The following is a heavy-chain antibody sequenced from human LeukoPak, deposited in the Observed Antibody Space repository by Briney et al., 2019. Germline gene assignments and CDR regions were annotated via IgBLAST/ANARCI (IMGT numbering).Heavy chain of an antibody. CDR3: IGHSG. Sequence: GGSLRLSCAPSGFTFSNSWMTWVRQVPGKGLEWVATINGEGSDKYYVDSVKGRFIISRDNAKNSLHLQMSSLRVEDTAVYYCIGHSGWGQRALVIVAS. D-gene: IGHD5-18*01. CDR2: INGEGSDK. J-gene: IGHJ4*02. V-gene: IGHV3-7*01. CDR1: GFTFSNSW.